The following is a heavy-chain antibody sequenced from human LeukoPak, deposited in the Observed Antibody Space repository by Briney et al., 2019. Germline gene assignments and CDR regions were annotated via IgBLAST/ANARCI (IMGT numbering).Heavy chain of an antibody. CDR3: AKDKPQVGVDAPSPLVDG. Sequence: GGSLRLSCAASGFTFRNFGMHWVRQAPGKGLEWVAYIRFDGREEYYVDSVKGRFTLSRDNSKNTVYLQMNGLTSERTALYYCAKDKPQVGVDAPSPLVDGWGQGTLVIVSS. CDR2: IRFDGREE. CDR1: GFTFRNFG. D-gene: IGHD2-8*02. J-gene: IGHJ4*02. V-gene: IGHV3-30*02.